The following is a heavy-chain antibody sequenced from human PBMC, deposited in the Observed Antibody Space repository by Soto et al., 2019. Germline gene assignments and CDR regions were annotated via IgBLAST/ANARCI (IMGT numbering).Heavy chain of an antibody. CDR2: VYYGERS. V-gene: IGHV4-39*01. CDR3: ARQRISEPVQAYTDD. CDR1: GGSVSNSEFY. J-gene: IGHJ4*02. D-gene: IGHD2-2*01. Sequence: PSETLSLTCPVSGGSVSNSEFYWGWIRPSPGRILEWVVSVYYGERSYSMASVKGRVTISVDTSKNQFFLKLNCLTASDTAVYYCARQRISEPVQAYTDDWGTGPLVTVSS.